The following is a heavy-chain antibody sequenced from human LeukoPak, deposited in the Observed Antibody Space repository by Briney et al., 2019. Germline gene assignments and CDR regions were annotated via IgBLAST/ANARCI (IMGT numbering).Heavy chain of an antibody. CDR1: GYTFTSYG. J-gene: IGHJ6*02. D-gene: IGHD6-13*01. CDR2: ISGSGGST. V-gene: IGHV3-23*01. CDR3: AKDGPGIAAAGTMYYYYGMDV. Sequence: SCKASGYTFTSYGISWVRQAPGKGLEWVSAISGSGGSTYYADSVKGRFTISRDNSKNTLYLQMNSLRAEDTAIYYCAKDGPGIAAAGTMYYYYGMDVWGQGTTVTVSS.